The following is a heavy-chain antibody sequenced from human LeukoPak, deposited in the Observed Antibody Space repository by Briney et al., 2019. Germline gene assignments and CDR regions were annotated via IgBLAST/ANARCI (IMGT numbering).Heavy chain of an antibody. J-gene: IGHJ4*02. Sequence: GGSLRLSCEVSGFTFSSYWMSWVRQAPGKGLEWVANIRDDGGEIYYVDSVKGRFTISRDNAKSSLFLQMNSLRAEDAAVYYCARDKPRGSYYGFIFASWGQGTLVTVSS. CDR1: GFTFSSYW. D-gene: IGHD1-26*01. CDR2: IRDDGGEI. CDR3: ARDKPRGSYYGFIFAS. V-gene: IGHV3-7*01.